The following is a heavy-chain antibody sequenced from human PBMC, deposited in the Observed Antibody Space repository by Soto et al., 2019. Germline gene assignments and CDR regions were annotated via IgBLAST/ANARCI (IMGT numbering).Heavy chain of an antibody. D-gene: IGHD2-15*01. CDR2: IAYDGADT. J-gene: IGHJ4*02. V-gene: IGHV3-30*18. CDR1: GFIFRSYG. CDR3: AKGGGYCSIGSCRTDY. Sequence: GGSLRLSCAASGFIFRSYGMHWVRQAPGKGLEWVAAIAYDGADTYYLDSVKGRFTISRDNSKDTLHLQMNSLRVEDTAVYYCAKGGGYCSIGSCRTDYWGQGTLVTVSS.